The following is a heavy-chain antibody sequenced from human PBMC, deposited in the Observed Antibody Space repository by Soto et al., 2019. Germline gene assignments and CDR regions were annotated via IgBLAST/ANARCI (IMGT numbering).Heavy chain of an antibody. J-gene: IGHJ4*02. CDR3: ARQGRGEAVASDY. CDR1: GGSISSFY. D-gene: IGHD6-19*01. V-gene: IGHV4-59*08. Sequence: SETLSLTCTVSGGSISSFYWSWIRQPPGEGLEWIGYIYYSGSTNYNPSLKSRVTISVDTSKNQFSLNLRSVTAADTAVYYCARQGRGEAVASDYWGQGTLVTVSS. CDR2: IYYSGST.